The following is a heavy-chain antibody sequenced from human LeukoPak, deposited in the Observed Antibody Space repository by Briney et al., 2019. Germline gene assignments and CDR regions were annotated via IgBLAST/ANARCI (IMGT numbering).Heavy chain of an antibody. CDR2: IYYSGST. CDR1: GGSISSSSYY. D-gene: IGHD3-3*01. J-gene: IGHJ3*02. Sequence: KPSETLSLTCTVSGGSISSSSYYWGWIRQPPGKGLEWIGSIYYSGSTYYNPSLKSRVTISVDTSKNQFSLKLSSVTAADTAVYYCATPLRFLAQGAFDIWGQGTMVTVSS. CDR3: ATPLRFLAQGAFDI. V-gene: IGHV4-39*01.